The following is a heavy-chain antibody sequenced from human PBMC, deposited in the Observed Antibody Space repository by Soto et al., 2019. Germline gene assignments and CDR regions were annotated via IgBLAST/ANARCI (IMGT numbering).Heavy chain of an antibody. CDR1: GGSFSGYY. J-gene: IGHJ6*03. V-gene: IGHV4-34*01. D-gene: IGHD3-3*01. CDR2: INHSGST. Sequence: SETLSLTCAVYGGSFSGYYWSWIRQPPGKGLEWIGEINHSGSTNYDPSLKSRVTISVDTSKNQFSLKLSSVTAADTAVYYCARVFTIFGVVDPNYYYYMDVWGKGTTVTLSS. CDR3: ARVFTIFGVVDPNYYYYMDV.